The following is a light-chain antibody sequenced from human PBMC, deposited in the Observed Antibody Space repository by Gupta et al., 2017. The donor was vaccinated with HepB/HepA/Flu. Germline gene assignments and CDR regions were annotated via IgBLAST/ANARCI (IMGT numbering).Light chain of an antibody. J-gene: IGKJ1*01. V-gene: IGKV1-5*03. CDR2: KAS. CDR1: QNIRSW. CDR3: QQYHSYWT. Sequence: DIQMTQSPSAVSASVGDRVTITCRASQNIRSWLAWYQQKPGKAPKLLIYKASNLQTGVPSRFSGSGSETEFSLTITSLQPDDFATYFCQQYHSYWTFGQGTKVAIK.